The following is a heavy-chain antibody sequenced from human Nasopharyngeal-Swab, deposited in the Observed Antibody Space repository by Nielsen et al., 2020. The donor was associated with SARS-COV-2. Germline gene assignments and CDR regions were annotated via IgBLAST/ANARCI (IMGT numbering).Heavy chain of an antibody. CDR3: ARAIFGVVIIFNYYYMDV. CDR2: INHSGST. Sequence: WIRQPPGKGLEWIEEINHSGSTNYNPSLKSRVTISVDTSKNQFSLKLSSVTAADTAVYYCARAIFGVVIIFNYYYMDVWGKGTTVTVSS. J-gene: IGHJ6*03. V-gene: IGHV4-34*01. D-gene: IGHD3-3*01.